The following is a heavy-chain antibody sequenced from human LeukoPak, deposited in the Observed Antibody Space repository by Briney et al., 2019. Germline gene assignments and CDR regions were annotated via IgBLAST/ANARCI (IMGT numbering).Heavy chain of an antibody. Sequence: SVKVSCKASGGTFSSYAISWVRQAPGQGLEWMGGIIPIFGTANYAQKFQGRVTITADESTGTAYMELSSLRSEDTAVYYCARWGGIKAKRFDYWGQGTLVTVSS. D-gene: IGHD3-16*01. J-gene: IGHJ4*02. V-gene: IGHV1-69*01. CDR2: IIPIFGTA. CDR3: ARWGGIKAKRFDY. CDR1: GGTFSSYA.